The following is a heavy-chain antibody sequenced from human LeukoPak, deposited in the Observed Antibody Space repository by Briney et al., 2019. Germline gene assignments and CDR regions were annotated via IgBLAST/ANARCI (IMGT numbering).Heavy chain of an antibody. CDR2: IYYSGST. Sequence: PSETLSLTCTVSGGSISSSSYYWGWIRQPPGKELEWIGSIYYSGSTYYNPSLKSRVTISVDTSKNQFSLKLSSVTAADTAVYYCATGTQDYYYMDVWGKGTTVTVSS. D-gene: IGHD3-10*01. V-gene: IGHV4-39*01. CDR3: ATGTQDYYYMDV. CDR1: GGSISSSSYY. J-gene: IGHJ6*03.